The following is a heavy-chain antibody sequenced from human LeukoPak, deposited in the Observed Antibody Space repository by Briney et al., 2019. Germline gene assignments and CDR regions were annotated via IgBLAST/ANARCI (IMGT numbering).Heavy chain of an antibody. D-gene: IGHD5-24*01. CDR3: ARVKDDNNYDRAFDI. Sequence: SETLSLTCTVSGGSMSTYYWSWIRQPPGKGLEWIGYVYYDGNNDYNPSLKSRVTTSIDASKKQFSLKLTSVTAADTAVYYCARVKDDNNYDRAFDIWGQGTMVTVSS. CDR2: VYYDGNN. CDR1: GGSMSTYY. V-gene: IGHV4-59*01. J-gene: IGHJ3*02.